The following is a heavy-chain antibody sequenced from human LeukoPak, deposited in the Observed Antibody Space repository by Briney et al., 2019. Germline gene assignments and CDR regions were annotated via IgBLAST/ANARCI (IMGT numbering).Heavy chain of an antibody. CDR1: DDSFSSHY. D-gene: IGHD4-17*01. CDR2: ISYIGRT. Sequence: SETLSLTCAVSDDSFSSHYWTWIRQPPGKGLEWIGYISYIGRTNYNPSLKSRVTISIDTSKNQFSLKLTSVTAADTAVYYCARDLVTVTRGFDIWGQGTMVSVSS. V-gene: IGHV4-59*11. J-gene: IGHJ3*02. CDR3: ARDLVTVTRGFDI.